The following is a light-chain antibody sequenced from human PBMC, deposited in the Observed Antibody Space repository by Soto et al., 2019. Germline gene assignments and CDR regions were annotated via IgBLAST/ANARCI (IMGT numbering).Light chain of an antibody. CDR3: LQHNSYPLT. Sequence: DLQMTQSPSSLSASVGDTVTITCRASQGIRSDLGWYQQKPGKAPKRLIYGASSLQSGVPSRFSGSGYGTEFTLTISTLQPEDFATYYCLQHNSYPLTFGPGTKVDIK. V-gene: IGKV1-17*01. CDR2: GAS. CDR1: QGIRSD. J-gene: IGKJ3*01.